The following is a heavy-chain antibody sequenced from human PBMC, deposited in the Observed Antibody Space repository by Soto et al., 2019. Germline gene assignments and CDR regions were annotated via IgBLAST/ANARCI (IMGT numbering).Heavy chain of an antibody. D-gene: IGHD6-13*01. CDR3: ARDLTGSIAAAGTLWFDP. CDR2: INPNSGGT. Sequence: ASVKVSCKASGYTFTGYYMHWVRQAPGQGLEWMGWINPNSGGTNYAQKFQGWVTMTRDTSISTAYMELSRLRSDDTAVYYCARDLTGSIAAAGTLWFDPWGQGTLVTVSS. J-gene: IGHJ5*02. CDR1: GYTFTGYY. V-gene: IGHV1-2*04.